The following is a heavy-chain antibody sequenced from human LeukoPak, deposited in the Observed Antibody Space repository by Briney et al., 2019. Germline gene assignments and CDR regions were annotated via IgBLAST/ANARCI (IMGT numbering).Heavy chain of an antibody. CDR3: ARHEAQDFDY. Sequence: SETLSLTCAVSGVSISSGGYSWSWIRQPPGKGLEWIGYIYHSGSTYYNPSLKSRVTISVDRSKNQFSLKLSSVTAADTAVYYCARHEAQDFDYWGQGTLVTVSS. V-gene: IGHV4-30-2*01. CDR1: GVSISSGGYS. J-gene: IGHJ4*02. CDR2: IYHSGST.